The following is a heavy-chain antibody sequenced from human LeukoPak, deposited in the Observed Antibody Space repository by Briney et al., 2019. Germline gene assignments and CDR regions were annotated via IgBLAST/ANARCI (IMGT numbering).Heavy chain of an antibody. CDR2: IYYSGTT. J-gene: IGHJ6*03. V-gene: IGHV4-39*01. CDR1: GGSIISSTYY. CDR3: ARQVSDYYYHYMDD. Sequence: PSETLSLTCTVSGGSIISSTYYWGWVRQSPGKGLEWIGNIYYSGTTYYNPSLKSRVAISEDTSRNRFSLMLSSVTAADTAIYYCARQVSDYYYHYMDDWGEGTTVIVSS.